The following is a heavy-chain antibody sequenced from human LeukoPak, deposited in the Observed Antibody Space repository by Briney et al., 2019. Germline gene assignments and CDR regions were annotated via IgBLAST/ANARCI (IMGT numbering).Heavy chain of an antibody. J-gene: IGHJ5*02. CDR3: ARSPHIWFAERGWFGP. D-gene: IGHD3-10*01. CDR1: GGPINSGDYY. CDR2: IYYSGSS. V-gene: IGHV4-39*07. Sequence: SETLSLTCTVSGGPINSGDYYWVWIRQPPGKGLEWIGSIYYSGSSSYNPSLKSRVTMTVDTSKSQFSLKLTSVTAADTAFYFCARSPHIWFAERGWFGPWGQGTLVTVSS.